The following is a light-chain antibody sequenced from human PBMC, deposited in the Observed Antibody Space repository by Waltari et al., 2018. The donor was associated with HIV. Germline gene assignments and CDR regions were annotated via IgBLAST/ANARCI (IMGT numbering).Light chain of an antibody. Sequence: EIVMTQSPATLSVSAGERATLSCRASQSVSSNLAWYQQKPGQAPRRLIYGASTRATGIPARFSGSGSGTEFTLTISRLQSEDFAVYYCQQYNNWPPEYTFGQGTKLESK. J-gene: IGKJ2*01. CDR3: QQYNNWPPEYT. CDR2: GAS. CDR1: QSVSSN. V-gene: IGKV3-15*01.